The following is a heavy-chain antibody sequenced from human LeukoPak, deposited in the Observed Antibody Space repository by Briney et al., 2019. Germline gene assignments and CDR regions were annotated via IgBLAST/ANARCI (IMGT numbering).Heavy chain of an antibody. CDR2: INPNSGGT. V-gene: IGHV1-2*02. D-gene: IGHD2-21*01. J-gene: IGHJ5*02. Sequence: ASVKVSCKASGYSFTDYYMHWVRQAPGRGLEWMGWINPNSGGTNSAQKFQGRVTMTRDTSITTVYVEVSWLTSDDTAIYYCARADRLHGGPYLIGPWGQGTLVTVSS. CDR3: ARADRLHGGPYLIGP. CDR1: GYSFTDYY.